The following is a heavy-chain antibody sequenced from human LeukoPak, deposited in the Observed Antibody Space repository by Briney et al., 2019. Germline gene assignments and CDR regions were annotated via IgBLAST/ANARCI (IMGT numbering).Heavy chain of an antibody. CDR3: AREGADYGGNSDFDL. CDR1: GGSISSSSYY. J-gene: IGHJ2*01. D-gene: IGHD4-23*01. Sequence: SETLSLTCTVSGGSISSSSYYWGWIRQPPGKGLEWIGSIYYSGSTYYNPSLKSRVTISVDTSKNQFSLKLSSVTAADTAVYYCAREGADYGGNSDFDLWGRGTLVTVSS. CDR2: IYYSGST. V-gene: IGHV4-39*07.